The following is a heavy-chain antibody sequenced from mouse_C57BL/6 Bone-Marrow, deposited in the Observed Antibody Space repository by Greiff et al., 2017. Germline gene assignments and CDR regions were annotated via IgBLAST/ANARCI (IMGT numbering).Heavy chain of an antibody. CDR2: INPNNGGT. CDR1: GYTFTDYN. CDR3: ASSSGYVGAMDY. V-gene: IGHV1-22*01. Sequence: VQLQQSGPELVKPGASVKMSCKASGYTFTDYNMHWVKQSHGKSLEWIGYINPNNGGTSYNQKFKGKATLTVNKSSSTAYMELRSLTSEYSAVYYCASSSGYVGAMDYWGQGTSVTVSS. D-gene: IGHD3-2*02. J-gene: IGHJ4*01.